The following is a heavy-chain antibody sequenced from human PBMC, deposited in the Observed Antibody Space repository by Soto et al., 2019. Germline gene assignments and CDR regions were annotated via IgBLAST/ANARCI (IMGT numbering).Heavy chain of an antibody. CDR1: GGTFSSYA. CDR3: ARSQGSSTSLEIFYYYYYGMDV. CDR2: FIPISETT. D-gene: IGHD2-2*01. J-gene: IGHJ6*02. Sequence: QVQLVQSGAEVKKPGSSVKVSCKASGGTFSSYAISWVRQAPGQGLEWMGGFIPISETTNYAQKFLGRVTITSDESKSTAYMELSSLRSEDTAVYYCARSQGSSTSLEIFYYYYYGMDVWGQLTTVTVSS. V-gene: IGHV1-69*01.